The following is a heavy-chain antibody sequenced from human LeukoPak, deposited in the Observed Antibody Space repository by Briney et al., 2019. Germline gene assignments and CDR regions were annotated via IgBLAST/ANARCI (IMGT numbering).Heavy chain of an antibody. CDR1: GYTFTNYG. CDR3: ETTVVTGNY. Sequence: ASEKVSCKASGYTFTNYGINWVRQAPGQGLEWMGWISAYNGNTNYAQKLQGRVTMTTDTSTSTAYMELRSLRSEDTAVYYCETTVVTGNYWGQGTLVTVSS. V-gene: IGHV1-18*01. CDR2: ISAYNGNT. J-gene: IGHJ4*02. D-gene: IGHD4-23*01.